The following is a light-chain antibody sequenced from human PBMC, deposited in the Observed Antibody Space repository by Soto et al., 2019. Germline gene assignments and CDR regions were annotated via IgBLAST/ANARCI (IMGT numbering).Light chain of an antibody. CDR2: GAS. V-gene: IGKV3-20*01. Sequence: EIVLTQSPGTLSLSPGDRATLSCRASQSVNSNFLAWYQQKPGQAPRLLIYGASSRATGIPDTFSGSGSGTDFTLTISSLEPGDFAVYYCQQYGTSPWTFGQGTKVDIK. CDR3: QQYGTSPWT. CDR1: QSVNSNF. J-gene: IGKJ1*01.